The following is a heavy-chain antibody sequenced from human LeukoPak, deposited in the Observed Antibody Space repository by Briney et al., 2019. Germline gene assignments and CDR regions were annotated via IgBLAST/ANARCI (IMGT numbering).Heavy chain of an antibody. J-gene: IGHJ4*02. CDR3: ALITGDPTEDY. V-gene: IGHV1-46*01. Sequence: ASVKVSCKASGYTFTRYYMHWVRQAPGQGLEWMGIINPSGGSTSYAQKFQGRVTMTRDTSTSTVYMELSSLRSEDTAVYYCALITGDPTEDYWGQGTLVTVSS. D-gene: IGHD7-27*01. CDR2: INPSGGST. CDR1: GYTFTRYY.